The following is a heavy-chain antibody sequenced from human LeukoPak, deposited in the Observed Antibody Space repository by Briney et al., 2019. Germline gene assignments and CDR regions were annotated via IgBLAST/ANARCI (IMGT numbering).Heavy chain of an antibody. CDR1: GSTFSRYW. Sequence: PGGSLRLSCAASGSTFSRYWMHWVRQTPGKGLAWVAHVDNDGSRTSYAESVKGRFTVSRDNAKNTLFLQMNSLRAEDTAVYYCVRSGFCSGPDCRGALDIWGQGAMVTVSS. D-gene: IGHD2-15*01. CDR2: VDNDGSRT. V-gene: IGHV3-74*01. CDR3: VRSGFCSGPDCRGALDI. J-gene: IGHJ3*02.